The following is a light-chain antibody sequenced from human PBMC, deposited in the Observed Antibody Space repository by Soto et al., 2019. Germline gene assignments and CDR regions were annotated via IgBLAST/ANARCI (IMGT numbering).Light chain of an antibody. CDR1: QSVSSN. J-gene: IGKJ1*01. CDR3: QQYNNWPTWT. Sequence: EIVMTQSPVTLSVSPGERATLSCRASQSVSSNLAWYQQKPGQAPRLLIYGASTRATGIPARFSGSGSGTDFTLTISSLKSEDFAIDYWQQYNNWPTWTFGQGTNVDVK. CDR2: GAS. V-gene: IGKV3-15*01.